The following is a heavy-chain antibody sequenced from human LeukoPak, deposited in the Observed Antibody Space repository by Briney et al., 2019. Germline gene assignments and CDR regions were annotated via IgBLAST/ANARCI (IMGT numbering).Heavy chain of an antibody. CDR2: IYYSGST. V-gene: IGHV4-59*08. Sequence: SETLSLTCAVSGGSISSYYGSWIRQPPGKGLEWIGYIYYSGSTNYNPSLKSRVTISVDTSKNQFSLKLSSVTAADTAVYYCASFYGDYYFDYWGQGTLVTVSS. J-gene: IGHJ4*02. CDR1: GGSISSYY. D-gene: IGHD4-17*01. CDR3: ASFYGDYYFDY.